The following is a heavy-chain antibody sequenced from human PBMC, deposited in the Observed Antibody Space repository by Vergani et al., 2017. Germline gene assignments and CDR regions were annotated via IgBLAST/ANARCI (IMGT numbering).Heavy chain of an antibody. V-gene: IGHV3-11*04. CDR2: LSSSGSTI. CDR3: ARTGYDSSGYYTNFDY. CDR1: GFTFSDYY. J-gene: IGHJ4*02. D-gene: IGHD3-22*01. Sequence: QVQLVEPGGGLVKPGGSLRLSCAASGFTFSDYYMSWIRQATGKGREWVSHLSSSGSTIYYADSVKGRFTISRDNSKNSLYLQMNSLRAEDTAVYYCARTGYDSSGYYTNFDYWGQGTLVTVSS.